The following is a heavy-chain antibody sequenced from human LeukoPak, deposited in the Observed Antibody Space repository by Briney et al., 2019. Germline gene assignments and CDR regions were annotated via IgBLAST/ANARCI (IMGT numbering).Heavy chain of an antibody. D-gene: IGHD2-15*01. V-gene: IGHV3-23*01. CDR3: ARYLVERSTYFYYPYGMDV. CDR1: GFTFSSYA. Sequence: YPGGSLRLSCAASGFTFSSYAMSWVRQAPGKGLEWVSGISGGGETTYYADSVKGRFTISRDNAKNSLSLQMNSLGAEDTAVYYCARYLVERSTYFYYPYGMDVWGQGTTVTVSS. J-gene: IGHJ6*02. CDR2: ISGGGETT.